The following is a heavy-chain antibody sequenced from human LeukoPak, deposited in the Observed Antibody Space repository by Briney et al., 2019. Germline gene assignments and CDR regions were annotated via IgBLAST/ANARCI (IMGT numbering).Heavy chain of an antibody. CDR2: IYYSGST. J-gene: IGHJ5*02. D-gene: IGHD3-10*01. CDR1: GGSISSYY. V-gene: IGHV4-59*01. CDR3: ARPYGSGVTWSAP. Sequence: SETLSLTCTVSGGSISSYYWSWIRQPPGKGLEWIGYIYYSGSTNYNPSLKSRVTISVDTSKNQFSLKLSSVTAADTAVYYCARPYGSGVTWSAPWGQETLVTVSS.